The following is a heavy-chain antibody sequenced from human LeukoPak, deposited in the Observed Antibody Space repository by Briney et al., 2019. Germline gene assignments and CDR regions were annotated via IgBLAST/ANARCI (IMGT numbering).Heavy chain of an antibody. CDR2: ISYDGNNK. D-gene: IGHD3-22*01. CDR3: AKDPSYTMIVVVHFDY. CDR1: GFTFSNHG. V-gene: IGHV3-30*18. Sequence: GGSLRLSCAASGFTFSNHGMHWVRQAPGKGLEWVAVISYDGNNKYYADSVKGRFTISRDNSKNTLYLQMNSLRAEDTAVYYCAKDPSYTMIVVVHFDYWGQGTLVTVSS. J-gene: IGHJ4*02.